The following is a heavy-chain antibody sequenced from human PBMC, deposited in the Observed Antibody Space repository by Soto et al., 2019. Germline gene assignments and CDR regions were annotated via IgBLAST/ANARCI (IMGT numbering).Heavy chain of an antibody. CDR3: AREVLVRGIKYHGMDV. Sequence: ASVKVSCKASGYTFTTYDINWVRQATGQGLEWMGWMNPNSGNTAYAQKFQGRVTMTRNTSISTAYMELSSLRAEDTAVYYCAREVLVRGIKYHGMDVWGQGTTVTVSS. CDR2: MNPNSGNT. CDR1: GYTFTTYD. J-gene: IGHJ6*02. D-gene: IGHD3-10*01. V-gene: IGHV1-8*01.